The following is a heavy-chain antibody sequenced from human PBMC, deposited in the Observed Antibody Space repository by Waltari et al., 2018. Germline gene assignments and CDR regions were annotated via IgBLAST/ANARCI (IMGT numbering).Heavy chain of an antibody. CDR3: AKGSSTVTTPDY. D-gene: IGHD4-4*01. J-gene: IGHJ4*02. CDR1: GFTFSSYA. CDR2: LSGSGGST. V-gene: IGHV3-23*01. Sequence: EVQLLESGGGLVQPGGSLRLSCAASGFTFSSYAMSWVRQAPGKGREWVSALSGSGGSTYYADSVKGRFTISRDNSKNTLYLQMNSLRAEDTAVYYCAKGSSTVTTPDYWGQGTLVTVSS.